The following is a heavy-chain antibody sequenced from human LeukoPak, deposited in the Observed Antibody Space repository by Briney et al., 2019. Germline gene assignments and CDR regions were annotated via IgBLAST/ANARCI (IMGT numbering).Heavy chain of an antibody. CDR2: ISSSSSTI. CDR3: ARIDVLRYFDWFDAFDI. V-gene: IGHV3-48*04. J-gene: IGHJ3*02. CDR1: GFTFSSYS. Sequence: GGSLRLSCAASGFTFSSYSMNWVRQAPGKGLEWVSYISSSSSTIYYADSVKGRFTISRDNAKNSLYLQMNSLRAEDTAVYYCARIDVLRYFDWFDAFDIWGQGTMVTVSS. D-gene: IGHD3-9*01.